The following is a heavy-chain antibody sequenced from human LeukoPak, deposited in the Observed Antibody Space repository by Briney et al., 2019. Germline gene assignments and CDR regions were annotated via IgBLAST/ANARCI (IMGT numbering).Heavy chain of an antibody. Sequence: SETLSLTCTVSGGSISSYYWSWIRQPPGKGLEWIGYIYDSGSTNYNPSLKSRVTISVDTSKNQFSLRLSSVTAADTAVYYCARIFLYGDYGWYFDYWGQGTLVTVSS. CDR1: GGSISSYY. D-gene: IGHD3-16*01. V-gene: IGHV4-59*12. CDR3: ARIFLYGDYGWYFDY. CDR2: IYDSGST. J-gene: IGHJ4*02.